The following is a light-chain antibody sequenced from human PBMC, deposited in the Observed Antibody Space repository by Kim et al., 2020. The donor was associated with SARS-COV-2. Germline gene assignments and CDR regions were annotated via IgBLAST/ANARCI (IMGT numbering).Light chain of an antibody. V-gene: IGKV3-20*01. Sequence: EIVLTQSPGTLSLSPGERATLSCRASQGIGSSFLAWYQQKPGQAPRLLISGTSSWATGTPDRFSGSGSGTDFTLTISRLEPEDFAVYYCQQYGGSPYTFGQGTKVDIK. CDR3: QQYGGSPYT. J-gene: IGKJ2*01. CDR2: GTS. CDR1: QGIGSSF.